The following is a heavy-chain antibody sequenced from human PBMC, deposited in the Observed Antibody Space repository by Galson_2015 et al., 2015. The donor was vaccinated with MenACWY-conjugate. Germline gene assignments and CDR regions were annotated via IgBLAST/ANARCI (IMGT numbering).Heavy chain of an antibody. CDR1: GFIFSSYC. V-gene: IGHV3-21*01. Sequence: SLRLACAASGFIFSSYCMNWVRPAPGKGLEWVSSISSSSSYIYYADSVQGRFTISRDNARNSLYLQMNSLRAEDTAVYYCARSSVTFDSSGYYYVLGGQGTQVTVSS. CDR3: ARSSVTFDSSGYYYVL. CDR2: ISSSSSYI. D-gene: IGHD3-22*01. J-gene: IGHJ4*02.